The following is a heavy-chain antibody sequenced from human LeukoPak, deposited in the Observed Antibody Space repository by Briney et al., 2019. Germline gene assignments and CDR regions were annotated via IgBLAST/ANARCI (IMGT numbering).Heavy chain of an antibody. D-gene: IGHD3-22*01. CDR2: IYYSGST. CDR3: ARSYYYDYRQIDY. CDR1: VDSISTSSSY. J-gene: IGHJ4*02. Sequence: PSETLSLTCTVSVDSISTSSSYWRWIRQPPGKGLEWPGSIYYSGSTYYNPSLKSRVTISVDTSKNQFSLNLYSVTAADTAVFYCARSYYYDYRQIDYWGQGTLVTVSS. V-gene: IGHV4-39*01.